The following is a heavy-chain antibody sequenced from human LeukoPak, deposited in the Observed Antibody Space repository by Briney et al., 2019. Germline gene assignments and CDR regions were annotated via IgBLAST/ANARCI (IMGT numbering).Heavy chain of an antibody. CDR1: GFTFSSYA. Sequence: GGSLRLSCAASGFTFSSYAMSWVRQAPGKGLEWVSGISGSDGSTNYADSVKGRFTISRDNSKNTLYLQMNSLRAEDTAVYYCARARPAVAGTYFDYWGQGTLVTVSS. V-gene: IGHV3-23*01. J-gene: IGHJ4*02. CDR2: ISGSDGST. D-gene: IGHD6-19*01. CDR3: ARARPAVAGTYFDY.